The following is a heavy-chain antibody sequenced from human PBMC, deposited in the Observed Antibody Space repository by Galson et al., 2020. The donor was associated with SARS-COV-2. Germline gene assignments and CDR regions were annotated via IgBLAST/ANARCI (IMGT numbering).Heavy chain of an antibody. V-gene: IGHV3-7*03. J-gene: IGHJ5*02. CDR1: GFTFSNYF. Sequence: GGSLRLSCAASGFTFSNYFMSWVRQAPGKGLEWVANIKQDGSEKYYADSVKGRSTISRDNAKNSVYLLMSSLRAEDTAIYFCARMDYSNYIAGWEHNWFDPWSQGTLVTVSS. CDR3: ARMDYSNYIAGWEHNWFDP. D-gene: IGHD4-4*01. CDR2: IKQDGSEK.